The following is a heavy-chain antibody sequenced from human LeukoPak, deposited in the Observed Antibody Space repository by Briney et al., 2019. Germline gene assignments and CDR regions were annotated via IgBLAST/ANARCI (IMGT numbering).Heavy chain of an antibody. V-gene: IGHV1-2*02. CDR1: GYTFTDYY. J-gene: IGHJ4*02. D-gene: IGHD2-15*01. CDR2: VNPNSGGT. CDR3: VVSRITNGPGYFDY. Sequence: ASVKVSCKASGYTFTDYYMHWVRQAPGQGLEWVGWVNPNSGGTSYAQKFHGRVTMTRDTSINTSYMEVTRLRSDDTAVYYCVVSRITNGPGYFDYWDQGTLVTVSS.